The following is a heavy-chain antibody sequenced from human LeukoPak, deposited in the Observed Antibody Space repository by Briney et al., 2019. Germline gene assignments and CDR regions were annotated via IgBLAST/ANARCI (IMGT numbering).Heavy chain of an antibody. J-gene: IGHJ4*02. CDR1: GGSFSGYY. CDR3: ARGGVVNVLFGY. CDR2: INHSGST. Sequence: SETLSLTCAVYGGSFSGYYWSWIRQPPGKGLEWIGEINHSGSTNYNPSLKSRVTISVDTSKNQFSLKLSSVTAADTAVYYCARGGVVNVLFGYWGQGTLVTVSS. D-gene: IGHD2-8*01. V-gene: IGHV4-34*01.